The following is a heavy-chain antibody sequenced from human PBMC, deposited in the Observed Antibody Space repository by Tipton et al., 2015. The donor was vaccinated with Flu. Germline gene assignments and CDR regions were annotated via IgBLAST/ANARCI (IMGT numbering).Heavy chain of an antibody. CDR3: AREGHIVATTSGMDV. V-gene: IGHV4-59*12. CDR2: INYSGST. J-gene: IGHJ6*02. Sequence: TLSLTCTVSGGSISRYYWSWIRQAPGKGLEWIAYINYSGSTNNNPSLKSRVTISVDTSKNQFSLKLTSVTAADTAVYYCAREGHIVATTSGMDVWGQGTTVTVSS. D-gene: IGHD5-12*01. CDR1: GGSISRYY.